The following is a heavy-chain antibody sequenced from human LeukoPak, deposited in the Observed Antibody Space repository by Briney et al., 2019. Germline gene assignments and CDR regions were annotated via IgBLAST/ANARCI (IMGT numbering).Heavy chain of an antibody. CDR2: ISGSGGST. V-gene: IGHV3-23*01. Sequence: GGSRRLSFAASGFTFSSYAMSWFRQAPGKGLEWVSAISGSGGSTYNADSVKGRFTISRDNSKNTLYLQMNSLRAEDTAVYYCAKHSSGSYYSAFDYWGQGTLVTVSS. CDR1: GFTFSSYA. J-gene: IGHJ4*02. CDR3: AKHSSGSYYSAFDY. D-gene: IGHD1-26*01.